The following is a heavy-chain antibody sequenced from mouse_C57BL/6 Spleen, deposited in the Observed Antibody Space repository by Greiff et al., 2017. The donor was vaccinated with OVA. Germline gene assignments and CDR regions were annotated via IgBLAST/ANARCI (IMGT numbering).Heavy chain of an antibody. J-gene: IGHJ1*03. D-gene: IGHD1-1*01. CDR2: IDPSDSYT. CDR3: ARRNYGISWYFDV. V-gene: IGHV1-50*01. CDR1: GYTFTSYW. Sequence: VQLQQPGAELVKPGASVKLSCKASGYTFTSYWMQWVKQRPGQGLEWIGEIDPSDSYTTYNQKFKGKATLTVDPSSSTAYMQLSSLTSEDSAVYDCARRNYGISWYFDVWGTGTTVTVSS.